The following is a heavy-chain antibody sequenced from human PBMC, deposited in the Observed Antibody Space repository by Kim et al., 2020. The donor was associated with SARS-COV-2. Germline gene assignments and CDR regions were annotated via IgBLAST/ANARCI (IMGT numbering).Heavy chain of an antibody. CDR3: ARDTAEGPDY. Sequence: TIYYADSVKGRFTISRDNAKNSLYLQMNSLRAEDTAVYYCARDTAEGPDYWGQGTLVTVSS. D-gene: IGHD5-18*01. V-gene: IGHV3-11*01. CDR2: TI. J-gene: IGHJ4*02.